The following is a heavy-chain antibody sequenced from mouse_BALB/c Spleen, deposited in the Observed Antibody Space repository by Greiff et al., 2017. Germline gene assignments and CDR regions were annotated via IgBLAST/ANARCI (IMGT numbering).Heavy chain of an antibody. CDR3: AKEGDYYRSPFAY. D-gene: IGHD2-14*01. J-gene: IGHJ3*01. Sequence: VQLVESGPSLVQPSQSLSITCTVSGFSLTSYGVHWVRQSPGKGLEWLGVIWRGGSTDYNAAFMSRLSITKDNSKSQVFFKMNSLQADDTAIYYCAKEGDYYRSPFAYWGQGTLVTVSA. V-gene: IGHV2-5-1*01. CDR2: IWRGGST. CDR1: GFSLTSYG.